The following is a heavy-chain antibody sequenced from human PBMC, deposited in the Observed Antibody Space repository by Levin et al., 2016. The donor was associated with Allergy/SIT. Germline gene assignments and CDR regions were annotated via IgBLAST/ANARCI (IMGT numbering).Heavy chain of an antibody. CDR3: AREKDSSGYSETFDI. CDR2: INPNSGGT. Sequence: ASVKVSCKASGYTFSGYYMHWARQAPGQGLEWMGWINPNSGGTNYAQKFQGRVTMTRDTSISTLNMELYRLRSDDTAVYYCAREKDSSGYSETFDIWGQGTMVTVSS. J-gene: IGHJ3*02. CDR1: GYTFSGYY. V-gene: IGHV1-2*02. D-gene: IGHD3-22*01.